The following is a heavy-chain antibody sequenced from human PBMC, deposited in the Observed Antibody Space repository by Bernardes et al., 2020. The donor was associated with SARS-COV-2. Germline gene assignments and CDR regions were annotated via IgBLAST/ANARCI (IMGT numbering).Heavy chain of an antibody. CDR3: ARGVVTIFGVLIMIPARGWLDT. CDR2: FDHRGSS. D-gene: IGHD3-3*01. CDR1: GWSFTDYY. V-gene: IGHV4-34*01. J-gene: IGHJ5*02. Sequence: SETLSLTCAVYGWSFTDYYWTWILHPPVKSLEWIWDFDHRGSSLYSPSLKSPLTISLVKSKGQFSLKLTSVTAADTAVYYCARGVVTIFGVLIMIPARGWLDTWSQGTPVTVSS.